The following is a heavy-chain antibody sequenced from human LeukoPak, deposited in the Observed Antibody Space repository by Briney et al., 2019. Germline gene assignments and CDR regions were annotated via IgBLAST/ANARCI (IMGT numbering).Heavy chain of an antibody. Sequence: SETLSLSCTVSGGSISSYYWSWIRQPPGKGLEWIGYIYYSGSTNYNPSLKSRVTTSVDTSKNQFSLKLSSVTAADTAVYYCAVTYYYDSSGYQSWFDPWGQGTLVTVSS. J-gene: IGHJ5*02. V-gene: IGHV4-59*01. CDR1: GGSISSYY. D-gene: IGHD3-22*01. CDR3: AVTYYYDSSGYQSWFDP. CDR2: IYYSGST.